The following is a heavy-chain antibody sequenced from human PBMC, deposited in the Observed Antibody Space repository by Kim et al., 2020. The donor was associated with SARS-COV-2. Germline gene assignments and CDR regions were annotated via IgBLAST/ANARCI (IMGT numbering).Heavy chain of an antibody. CDR2: IIPIFGTA. CDR1: GGTFSSYA. V-gene: IGHV1-69*13. CDR3: ARDWSSGRLTGNYYYYGMDV. J-gene: IGHJ6*02. Sequence: SVKVSCKASGGTFSSYAISWVRQAPGQGLEWMGGIIPIFGTANYAQKFQGRVTITADESTSTAYMELSSLRSEDTAVYYCARDWSSGRLTGNYYYYGMDVWGQGTTVTVSS. D-gene: IGHD3-9*01.